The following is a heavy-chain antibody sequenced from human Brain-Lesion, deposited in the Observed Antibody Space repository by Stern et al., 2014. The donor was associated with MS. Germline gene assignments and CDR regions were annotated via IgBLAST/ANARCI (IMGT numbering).Heavy chain of an antibody. V-gene: IGHV3-43D*03. CDR2: ITWDGGST. J-gene: IGHJ4*02. CDR3: AGGLGF. CDR1: GFTFDAYA. D-gene: IGHD2-21*01. Sequence: EVQLVESGGVVVQPGGSLRLSCAASGFTFDAYAMHWVRQAPGKGLEWVSIITWDGGSTSYTDSVKGRFSISRDNRKSFLYLQMNSLRPEDTALYYCAGGLGFWGRGTLVTVSS.